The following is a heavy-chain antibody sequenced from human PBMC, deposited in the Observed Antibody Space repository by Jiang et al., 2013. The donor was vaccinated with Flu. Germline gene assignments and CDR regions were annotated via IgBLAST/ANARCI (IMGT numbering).Heavy chain of an antibody. D-gene: IGHD6-19*01. CDR2: ITWNSGTL. CDR3: AKDISVAGVGLDY. CDR1: GFRFDDYA. Sequence: EVQLVESGGGLVQPGRSLRLSCAASGFRFDDYAMHWVRQAPGKGLEWVSGITWNSGTLGYADSVRGRFTISRDNAKESLFLQMDSLRAEDTAVYYCAKDISVAGVGLDYWAREPWSPSPQ. J-gene: IGHJ4*02. V-gene: IGHV3-9*01.